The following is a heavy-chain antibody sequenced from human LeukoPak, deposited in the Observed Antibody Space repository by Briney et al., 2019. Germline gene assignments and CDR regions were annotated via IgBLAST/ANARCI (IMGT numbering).Heavy chain of an antibody. V-gene: IGHV5-51*04. CDR2: IYPADSDT. CDR1: GYTFTSYW. J-gene: IGHJ6*02. D-gene: IGHD3-3*01. Sequence: GDSLKISCKGSGYTFTSYWIGWVRQVPGKGLEWMGIIYPADSDTRYSPSFQGQVTISADKPISTAYLQWSSLKASDTAMYYCARSGTHAYDFWSGYYLPSNYYYYGMDVWGQGTTVTVSS. CDR3: ARSGTHAYDFWSGYYLPSNYYYYGMDV.